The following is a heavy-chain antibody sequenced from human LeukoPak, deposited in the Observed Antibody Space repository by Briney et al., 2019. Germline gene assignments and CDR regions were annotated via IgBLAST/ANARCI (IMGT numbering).Heavy chain of an antibody. Sequence: PGGSLRLSCVASGFTFNTYDMSWVRQAPGKGLEWVSGLHADSGMTYYADSVKGRFTISRDNSKNTLYFQMNSLRAEDTAVYYCVKDFLHGPHIEPVGSVGPFDYWGQGTLVTVSS. CDR3: VKDFLHGPHIEPVGSVGPFDY. CDR2: LHADSGMT. J-gene: IGHJ4*02. D-gene: IGHD2-2*01. CDR1: GFTFNTYD. V-gene: IGHV3-23*01.